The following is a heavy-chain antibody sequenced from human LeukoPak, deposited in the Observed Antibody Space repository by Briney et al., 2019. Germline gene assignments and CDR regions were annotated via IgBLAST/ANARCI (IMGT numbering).Heavy chain of an antibody. J-gene: IGHJ4*02. CDR2: ITSSGTNI. CDR3: AKAWRSSGWYASSYFDY. CDR1: GFTFSDYY. V-gene: IGHV3-11*01. D-gene: IGHD6-19*01. Sequence: PGGSLRLSCAASGFTFSDYYMSWIRQAPGKGLEWVSYITSSGTNIYYADSVKGRFTISRDNSKNTLYLQMNSLRAEDTAVYYCAKAWRSSGWYASSYFDYWGQGTLVTVSS.